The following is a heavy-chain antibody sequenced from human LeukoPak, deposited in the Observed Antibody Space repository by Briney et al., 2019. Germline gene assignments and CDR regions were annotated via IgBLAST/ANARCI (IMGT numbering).Heavy chain of an antibody. CDR3: ASGSRHYYYMDV. V-gene: IGHV3-48*03. CDR2: ISVSGSTT. Sequence: GGSLRLSCAASGFTFSTFPMSWVRQAPGKGLEWVSSISVSGSTTYYADSVKGRFTISRDNAKNSLYLQMNSLRAEDTAVYYCASGSRHYYYMDVWGKGTTVTISS. CDR1: GFTFSTFP. D-gene: IGHD6-13*01. J-gene: IGHJ6*03.